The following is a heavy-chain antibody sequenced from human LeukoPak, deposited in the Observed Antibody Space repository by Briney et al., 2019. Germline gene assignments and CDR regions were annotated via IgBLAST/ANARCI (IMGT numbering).Heavy chain of an antibody. CDR1: GGSISSSNW. CDR3: ARDYSREPPDV. V-gene: IGHV4-4*02. D-gene: IGHD2-15*01. CDR2: IYHSGST. Sequence: SETLSLTCAVSGGSISSSNWWSWVRQPPGKGLEWIGEIYHSGSTNYNPSLKSRVTISVDTSKNQFSLKLSSVTAADTAVYYCARDYSREPPDVWGQGTTVTVSS. J-gene: IGHJ6*02.